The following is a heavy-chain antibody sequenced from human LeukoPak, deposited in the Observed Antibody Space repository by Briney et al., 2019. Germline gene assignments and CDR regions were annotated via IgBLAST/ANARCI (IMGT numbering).Heavy chain of an antibody. CDR1: GFTFSSYA. D-gene: IGHD6-6*01. V-gene: IGHV3-23*01. J-gene: IGHJ6*02. Sequence: PGGSLRVSCAASGFTFSSYAMSWVRQAPGKGLELVSAISGSGGNTYYADSVKGRFTISRDNSKNTLYLQMNSLRAEDTAVYYCAKDLYTGSWYYGMDVWGQGTTVTVSS. CDR3: AKDLYTGSWYYGMDV. CDR2: ISGSGGNT.